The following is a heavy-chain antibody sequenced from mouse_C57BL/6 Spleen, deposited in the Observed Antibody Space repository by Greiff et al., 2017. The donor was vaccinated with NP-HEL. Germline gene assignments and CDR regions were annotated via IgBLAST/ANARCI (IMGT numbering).Heavy chain of an antibody. V-gene: IGHV1-52*01. CDR2: IDPSDSET. J-gene: IGHJ2*01. Sequence: QVQLQQPGAELVRPGSSVKPSCKASGYTFTSYWMHWVKQRPIQGLEWIGNIDPSDSETHYNQKFKDKATLTVDKSSSTAYMQLSSLTSEDSAVYYCARGEITTVVAKGYFDYWGQGTTLTVSS. D-gene: IGHD1-1*01. CDR3: ARGEITTVVAKGYFDY. CDR1: GYTFTSYW.